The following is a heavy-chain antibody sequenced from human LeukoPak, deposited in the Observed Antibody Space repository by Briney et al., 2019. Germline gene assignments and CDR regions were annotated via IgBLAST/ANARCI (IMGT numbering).Heavy chain of an antibody. V-gene: IGHV4-39*07. Sequence: SETLSLTCTVSGGSISSSSYYWGWIRQPPGKGLEWIGSIYYSGSTYYNPSLKSRVTISVDTSKNQFSLQLSSVTAADTAVYYCARKEYALYSGHRFDYWGQGTLVTVSS. D-gene: IGHD2-21*01. CDR1: GGSISSSSYY. J-gene: IGHJ4*02. CDR3: ARKEYALYSGHRFDY. CDR2: IYYSGST.